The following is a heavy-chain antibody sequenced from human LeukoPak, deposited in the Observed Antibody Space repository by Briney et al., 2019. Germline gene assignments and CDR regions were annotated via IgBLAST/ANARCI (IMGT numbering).Heavy chain of an antibody. CDR2: ISSSGSTI. Sequence: GGSLRLSCAASGFTFTRYEMNWVRQAPGKGLEWVSHISSSGSTIHYADSVKGRFTFSRDNAKNSLYLQMNSLRAEDTAVYYCARGDRYDEYYFDYWGQGTLVTVSS. V-gene: IGHV3-48*03. D-gene: IGHD5-24*01. CDR1: GFTFTRYE. J-gene: IGHJ4*02. CDR3: ARGDRYDEYYFDY.